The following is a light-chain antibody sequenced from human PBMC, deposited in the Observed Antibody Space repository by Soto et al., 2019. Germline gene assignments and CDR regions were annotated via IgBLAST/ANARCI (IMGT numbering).Light chain of an antibody. V-gene: IGKV3-20*01. CDR3: QQYGSSSRT. CDR1: QSVSSY. Sequence: EIVLTQSPGTLSLSPGERATLSCRASQSVSSYLAWYQQKPGQAPRLLIYGASSRATGIPDRFSGSGSGTDFILTISRLEPEDVAVYYCQQYGSSSRTFGQGTKVEIK. CDR2: GAS. J-gene: IGKJ1*01.